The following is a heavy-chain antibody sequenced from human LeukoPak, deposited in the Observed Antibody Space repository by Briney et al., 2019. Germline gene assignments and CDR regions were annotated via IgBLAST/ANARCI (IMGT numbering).Heavy chain of an antibody. V-gene: IGHV3-21*01. J-gene: IGHJ5*02. CDR3: ARSVGSYYGDL. Sequence: GGSLRLSCAASGFTFSTYTMSWVRQAPGKGLDWVAYITSSRSFTYYADSVKVRFTISRDNAKNSLYLQMNSLTVEDTAVYYCARSVGSYYGDLWGQGTLVTVSS. CDR1: GFTFSTYT. D-gene: IGHD3-22*01. CDR2: ITSSRSFT.